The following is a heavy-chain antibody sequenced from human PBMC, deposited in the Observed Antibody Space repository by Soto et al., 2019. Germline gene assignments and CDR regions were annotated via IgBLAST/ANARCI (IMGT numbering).Heavy chain of an antibody. CDR2: IYYSGST. J-gene: IGHJ4*02. V-gene: IGHV4-59*08. CDR1: GGSISSYC. D-gene: IGHD1-1*01. CDR3: ARGEHVIASNPSNYYFDY. Sequence: SETLSLTCTVSGGSISSYCWSWIRQPPGKGLEWIGYIYYSGSTNYNPSLKSRVTISVDTSKNQFSLKLSSVTAADTAVYYCARGEHVIASNPSNYYFDYWGQGTLVTVSS.